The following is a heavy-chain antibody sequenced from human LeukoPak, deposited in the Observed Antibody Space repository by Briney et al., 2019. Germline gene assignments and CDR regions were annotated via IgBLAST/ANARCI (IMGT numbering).Heavy chain of an antibody. V-gene: IGHV4-59*01. CDR3: ARGIESYGDYGY. J-gene: IGHJ4*02. D-gene: IGHD4-17*01. Sequence: NPSETLSLTCTVSGDSISGSYWSWIRQPPGKGLEWLAYMYNSGSTNYNPSLKSRVTISIDTSKNQFSLKLSSLTAADTAIYYCARGIESYGDYGYWGQGILVTVSS. CDR1: GDSISGSY. CDR2: MYNSGST.